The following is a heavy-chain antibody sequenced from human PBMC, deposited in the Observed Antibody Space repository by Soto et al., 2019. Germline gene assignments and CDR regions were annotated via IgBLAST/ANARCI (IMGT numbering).Heavy chain of an antibody. CDR1: GFTFSSYA. Sequence: QVQLVESGGGVVQPGRSLRLSCAASGFTFSSYAMHWVHQAPGKGLEWVAVISYDGSNKYYADSVKGRFTISRDNSKNKLYLQMNSLRAEDTAVYYCARDPMGRYYGSGSYYFDYWGQGTLVTVSS. V-gene: IGHV3-30-3*01. J-gene: IGHJ4*02. CDR2: ISYDGSNK. D-gene: IGHD3-10*01. CDR3: ARDPMGRYYGSGSYYFDY.